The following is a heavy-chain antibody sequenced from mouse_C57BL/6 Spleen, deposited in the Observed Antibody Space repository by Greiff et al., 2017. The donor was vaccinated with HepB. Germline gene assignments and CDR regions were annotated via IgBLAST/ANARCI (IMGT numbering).Heavy chain of an antibody. V-gene: IGHV5-17*01. J-gene: IGHJ3*01. CDR3: ARTGLTGTGFAY. CDR1: GFTFSDYG. CDR2: ISSGSSTI. Sequence: EVMLVESGGGLVKPGGSLKLSCAASGFTFSDYGMHWVRQAPEKGPEWVAYISSGSSTIYYADTVKGRFTISRDKAKNTLFLQMTSLRSEDTAMYYCARTGLTGTGFAYWGQGTLVTVSA. D-gene: IGHD4-1*01.